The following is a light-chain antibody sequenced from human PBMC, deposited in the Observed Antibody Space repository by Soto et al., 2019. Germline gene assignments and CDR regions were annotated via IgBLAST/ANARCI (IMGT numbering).Light chain of an antibody. CDR3: AAWDDSLNGVV. J-gene: IGLJ2*01. CDR1: SSNIGTNT. CDR2: NNI. V-gene: IGLV1-44*01. Sequence: QAVVTQPPSASGTPRQRVTISCSGSSSNIGTNTVNWYRQLPGTAPKLLIYNNIQRPSGVPDRFSGSKSGTSASLAISGLQSEDEADYYCAAWDDSLNGVVFGGGTKLTVL.